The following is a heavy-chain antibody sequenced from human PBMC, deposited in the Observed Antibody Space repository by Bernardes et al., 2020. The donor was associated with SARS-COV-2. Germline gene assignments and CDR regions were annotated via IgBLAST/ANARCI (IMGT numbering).Heavy chain of an antibody. CDR2: IYHSGST. D-gene: IGHD3-9*01. V-gene: IGHV4-4*02. CDR3: ARLTTTYYDILTGYLHRDYFDY. Sequence: SETLSLTCAVSGGSISSSNWWSWVRRPPGKGLEWIGEIYHSGSTNYNPSLKSRVTISVDKSKNQFSLKLSSVTAADTAVYYCARLTTTYYDILTGYLHRDYFDYWGQGTLVTVSS. CDR1: GGSISSSNW. J-gene: IGHJ4*02.